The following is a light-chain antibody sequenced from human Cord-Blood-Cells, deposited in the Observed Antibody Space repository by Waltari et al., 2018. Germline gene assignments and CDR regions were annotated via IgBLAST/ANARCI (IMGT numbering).Light chain of an antibody. J-gene: IGLJ1*01. CDR2: DVS. V-gene: IGLV2-11*01. CDR3: CSYAGSYV. Sequence: QSALTQPRSVSGSPGQSVTISCTGTSSDVGGYNYVSWYQQHPGKAPKLMIYDVSKLPSGVPDRFSGSKSGNTASLTISVLQAEDEADYYCCSYAGSYVFGTGTKVTVL. CDR1: SSDVGGYNY.